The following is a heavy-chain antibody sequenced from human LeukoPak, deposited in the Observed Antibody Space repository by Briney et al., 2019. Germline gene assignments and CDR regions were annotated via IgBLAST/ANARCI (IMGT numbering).Heavy chain of an antibody. CDR3: AGPGGITIFGVASSWFDP. V-gene: IGHV1-2*02. CDR2: INPNSGGT. D-gene: IGHD3-3*01. Sequence: ASVKVSCKASGYTFTGYYMHWVRQAPGQGLEWMGWINPNSGGTNYAQKFQGRVTMTRDTSISTAYMELSRLRSDDTAVYYCAGPGGITIFGVASSWFDPWGQGTLVTVSS. CDR1: GYTFTGYY. J-gene: IGHJ5*02.